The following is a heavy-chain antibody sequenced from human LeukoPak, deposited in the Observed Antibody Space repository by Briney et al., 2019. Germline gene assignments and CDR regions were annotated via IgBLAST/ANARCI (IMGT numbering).Heavy chain of an antibody. CDR2: IKNKIDGGTA. CDR1: GFTFKYAW. V-gene: IGHV3-15*01. J-gene: IGHJ3*02. Sequence: GGSLRLSCTAPGFTFKYAWMRWLRQAPGKGLEWVGRIKNKIDGGTADYAAPVKGRFTISRDDSKNTVYLQMNGLKTEDTAVYYCSTDEYNWSFSSGFDNCGQGTMVTVSS. D-gene: IGHD1-20*01. CDR3: STDEYNWSFSSGFDN.